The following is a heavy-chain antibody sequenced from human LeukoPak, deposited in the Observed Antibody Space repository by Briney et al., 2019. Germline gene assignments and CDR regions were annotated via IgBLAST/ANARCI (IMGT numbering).Heavy chain of an antibody. CDR1: GFTFSGSA. V-gene: IGHV3-73*01. Sequence: GGSLRLSCAASGFTFSGSAMHWVRQASGKGLEWVGRIRSKANSYATAYAASVIGRFTISRDDSKNTAYLQMNSLKTEDTAVYYCTRHGDGDYLFDPWGQGTLVTVSS. D-gene: IGHD4-17*01. CDR2: IRSKANSYAT. CDR3: TRHGDGDYLFDP. J-gene: IGHJ5*02.